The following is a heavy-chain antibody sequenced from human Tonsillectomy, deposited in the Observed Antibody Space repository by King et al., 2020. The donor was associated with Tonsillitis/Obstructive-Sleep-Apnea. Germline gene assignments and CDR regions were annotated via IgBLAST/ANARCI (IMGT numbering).Heavy chain of an antibody. CDR2: ISWNSGDI. J-gene: IGHJ4*02. CDR1: GFTFDDFA. Sequence: VQLVESGGGLVQPGRSLRLSCAASGFTFDDFAMHWVRQAPGKGLEWVSGISWNSGDIGYADSVKGRFTISRDNAKNSLYLQMNSLRAEDTALYYCAKAHGSSSYLSLDYWGQGTLVTVSS. V-gene: IGHV3-9*01. D-gene: IGHD3-22*01. CDR3: AKAHGSSSYLSLDY.